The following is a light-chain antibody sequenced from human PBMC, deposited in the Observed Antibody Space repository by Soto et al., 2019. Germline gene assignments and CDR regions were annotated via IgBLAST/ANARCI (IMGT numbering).Light chain of an antibody. CDR1: SSNIGNNY. Sequence: QSVLTQPPSVSAAPGQKVTISCSGSSSNIGNNYVSWYQQLRGTAPKLLIYENNKRPSGIPDRFSGSKSGTSATLGITGLQTGDEADYYCGTWDTSLSGEVFGTGTKVTVL. CDR3: GTWDTSLSGEV. J-gene: IGLJ1*01. CDR2: ENN. V-gene: IGLV1-51*02.